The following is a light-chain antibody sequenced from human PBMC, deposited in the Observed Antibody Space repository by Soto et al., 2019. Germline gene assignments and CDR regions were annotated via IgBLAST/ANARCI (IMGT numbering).Light chain of an antibody. CDR1: SSDIGGYKY. Sequence: SHPGSVCGSPWQPITLSRTGTSSDIGGYKYVSWYQQHPGKAPKLMIYDVSNRPSGVSNRFSGSKSGNTATLTISGLQGEDEAEYYCSSYTGGSTYVFGTGTKVTVL. CDR2: DVS. CDR3: SSYTGGSTYV. J-gene: IGLJ1*01. V-gene: IGLV2-14*01.